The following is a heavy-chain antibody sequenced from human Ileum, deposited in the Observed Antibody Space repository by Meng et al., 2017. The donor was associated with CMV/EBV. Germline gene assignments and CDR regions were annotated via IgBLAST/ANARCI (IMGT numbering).Heavy chain of an antibody. CDR1: GFPLTTYGMG. Sequence: ITFNESCPALVAPTHTLTLTCTFSGFPLTTYGMGVGWIRQPPGEALEWLSAIYWDNDARYSPSLRSRLSITKDTSKNQVVLTMTNLGPVDTATYYCARTLYPTSYYFGPWGPGTLVTVSS. CDR3: ARTLYPTSYYFGP. D-gene: IGHD3-22*01. V-gene: IGHV2-5*02. J-gene: IGHJ5*02. CDR2: IYWDNDA.